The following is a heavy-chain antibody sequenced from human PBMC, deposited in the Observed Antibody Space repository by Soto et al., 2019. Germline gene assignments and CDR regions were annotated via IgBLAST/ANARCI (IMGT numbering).Heavy chain of an antibody. CDR1: GFTFSSYA. CDR2: ISYDGRNK. Sequence: GGSLRLSCAASGFTFSSYAMHWVRQAPGKGLEWVAVISYDGRNKYYADTVKGRFTISRDNSKNTLYLQMNRLRAEDMVVYYCARDQFCSSTICHRAMAYYYYYGMDVWGQGTTVTVSS. V-gene: IGHV3-30*04. CDR3: ARDQFCSSTICHRAMAYYYYYGMDV. J-gene: IGHJ6*02. D-gene: IGHD2-2*01.